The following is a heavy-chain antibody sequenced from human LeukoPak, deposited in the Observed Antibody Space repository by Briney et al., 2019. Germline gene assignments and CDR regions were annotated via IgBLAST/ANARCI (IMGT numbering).Heavy chain of an antibody. V-gene: IGHV1-69*13. CDR2: IIPIFSTA. CDR3: AREYYDSSGYSRGYFDY. J-gene: IGHJ4*02. D-gene: IGHD3-22*01. CDR1: GGTFSSYA. Sequence: GASVKVSCKASGGTFSSYAISWVRQAPGQGLEWMGGIIPIFSTANYAQKFQGRVTITADESTSTAYMELSSLRSEDTAVYYCAREYYDSSGYSRGYFDYWGQGTLVTVSS.